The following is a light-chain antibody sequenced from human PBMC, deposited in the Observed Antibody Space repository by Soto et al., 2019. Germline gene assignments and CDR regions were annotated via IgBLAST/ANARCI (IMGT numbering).Light chain of an antibody. CDR2: GAS. V-gene: IGKV3-15*01. Sequence: EIVMTQSPATLSVSAGERATLSCRASQSVSSNLAWYQQKPGQAPRLLIHGASTRATGIPARFSGSGSGTEFTLNISSLQSEDFAVYYCQQYNNWPPWTCGQGTKVEIK. CDR3: QQYNNWPPWT. J-gene: IGKJ1*01. CDR1: QSVSSN.